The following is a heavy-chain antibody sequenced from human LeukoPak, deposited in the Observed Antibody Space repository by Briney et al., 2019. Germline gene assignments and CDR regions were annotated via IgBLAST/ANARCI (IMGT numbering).Heavy chain of an antibody. J-gene: IGHJ4*02. V-gene: IGHV4-38-2*01. CDR2: IYRGGSA. D-gene: IGHD4-11*01. CDR1: RYSISSGYH. Sequence: KPSETLSLTCAVSRYSISSGYHWAWIRQPPGKGLEWIGSIYRGGSAYYNPSLKSRVTISVDTSKNQFSLRVTSVTAADTAVYYCARVDYILDYWGQGTLVTVSS. CDR3: ARVDYILDY.